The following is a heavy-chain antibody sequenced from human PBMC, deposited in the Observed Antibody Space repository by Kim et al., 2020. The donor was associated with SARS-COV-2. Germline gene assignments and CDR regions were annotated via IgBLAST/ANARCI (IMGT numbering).Heavy chain of an antibody. Sequence: SETLSLTCTVSGGSISSYYWSWIRQPAGKGLEWIGRIYTSGSTNYNPSLKSRVTMSVDTSKNQFSLKLSSVTAADTAVYYCARELDIGGENWFDPWGQGTLVTVSS. CDR1: GGSISSYY. V-gene: IGHV4-4*07. CDR3: ARELDIGGENWFDP. CDR2: IYTSGST. J-gene: IGHJ5*02. D-gene: IGHD2-2*03.